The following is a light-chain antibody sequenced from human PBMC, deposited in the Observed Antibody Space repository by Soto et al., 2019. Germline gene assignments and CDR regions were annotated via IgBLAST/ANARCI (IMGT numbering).Light chain of an antibody. V-gene: IGKV3-11*01. CDR3: QQRSNWPPT. CDR2: DAS. Sequence: EIVLTQSPATLYLSPGERATLSCRASQSVSSYLAWYQQKPGQAPRLLIYDASNSATGIPARFSGSGSGTDFTLTISSREPEDFAVYYCQQRSNWPPTFGQGTKLEIK. CDR1: QSVSSY. J-gene: IGKJ2*01.